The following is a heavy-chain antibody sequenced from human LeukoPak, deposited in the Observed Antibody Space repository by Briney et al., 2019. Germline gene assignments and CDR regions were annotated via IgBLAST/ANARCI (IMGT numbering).Heavy chain of an antibody. CDR3: ARSSGYYSSDY. J-gene: IGHJ4*02. CDR2: SRNKANSYTT. Sequence: GGSLRLSCAASGFTFSNAWMSWVRQAPGKGLEWVGRSRNKANSYTTEYGASVKGRFTISRDGSKNSLYLQMNSLRTDDTAVYYCARSSGYYSSDYWGQGTLVTVSA. D-gene: IGHD3-22*01. V-gene: IGHV3-72*01. CDR1: GFTFSNAW.